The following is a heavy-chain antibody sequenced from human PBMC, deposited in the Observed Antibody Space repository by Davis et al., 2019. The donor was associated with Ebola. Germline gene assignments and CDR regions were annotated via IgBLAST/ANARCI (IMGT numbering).Heavy chain of an antibody. Sequence: AASVKVSCKASGYTFTSYYMHWVRQAPGQGLEWMGIINPSGGSTSYAQKFQGRVTMTRDTSTSTVYMELSSLRSEDTAVYYCARAGIAAAGTGAFDIWGQGTMVTVSS. CDR1: GYTFTSYY. V-gene: IGHV1-46*01. CDR2: INPSGGST. D-gene: IGHD6-13*01. CDR3: ARAGIAAAGTGAFDI. J-gene: IGHJ3*02.